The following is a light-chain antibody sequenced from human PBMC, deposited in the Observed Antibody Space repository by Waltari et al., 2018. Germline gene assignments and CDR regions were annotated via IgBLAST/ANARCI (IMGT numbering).Light chain of an antibody. CDR2: DVR. CDR3: SSYAADNDFV. Sequence: QSVLTQPPSASGSPGQSVSISCTGTTKDIGGEHDYVSWYQQYAGRSPSLIIYDVRRRPYGLSVRVSGSRSANTASLTISGLQPGDEATYYCSSYAADNDFVFGTGTQLIV. CDR1: TKDIGGEHDY. J-gene: IGLJ1*01. V-gene: IGLV2-8*01.